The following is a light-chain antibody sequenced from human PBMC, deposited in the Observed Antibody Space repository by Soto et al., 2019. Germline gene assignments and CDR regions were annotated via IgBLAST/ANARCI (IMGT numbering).Light chain of an antibody. J-gene: IGKJ2*01. V-gene: IGKV1-5*03. CDR3: QHYNSYPYT. CDR1: QSINW. Sequence: DIKMTQSPSTLSASVGDRVTITCRASQSINWLAWYQQKPGKAPNLLIYKASILESGVPSRFSGSGSGTEFTLTISSLQPDDFATYYCQHYNSYPYTSGQGTKLEIK. CDR2: KAS.